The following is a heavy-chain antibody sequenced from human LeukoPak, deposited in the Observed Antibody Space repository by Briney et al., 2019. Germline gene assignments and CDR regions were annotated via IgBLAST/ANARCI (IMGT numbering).Heavy chain of an antibody. CDR1: GFTFSTYW. CDR2: INSDGSST. V-gene: IGHV3-74*01. D-gene: IGHD3-16*01. J-gene: IGHJ4*02. Sequence: PGGSLRLSCAASGFTFSTYWMHWVRQAPGKGLVWVSRINSDGSSTSYADSVKGRFTISRDNAKNTLYLQMNSLRAEDTAVCYCARGGGAYYFDYWGQGTLVTVSS. CDR3: ARGGGAYYFDY.